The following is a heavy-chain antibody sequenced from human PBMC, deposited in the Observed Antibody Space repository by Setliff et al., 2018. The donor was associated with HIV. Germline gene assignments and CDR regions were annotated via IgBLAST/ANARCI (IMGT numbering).Heavy chain of an antibody. D-gene: IGHD2-2*01. CDR2: IDPNGGAT. CDR1: GYTFTSYF. CDR3: ARAGGGATDQAFDI. Sequence: SSVKVSCKAFGYTFTSYFLHWVRQAPGQGLEWLGIIDPNGGATNNAQKLQGRLTVTTDTSTGTLYMELSNLRSDDSAVYYCARAGGGATDQAFDIWGQGTMVTVSS. V-gene: IGHV1-46*01. J-gene: IGHJ3*02.